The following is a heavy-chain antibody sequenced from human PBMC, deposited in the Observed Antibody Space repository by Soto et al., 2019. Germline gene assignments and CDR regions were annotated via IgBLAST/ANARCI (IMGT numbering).Heavy chain of an antibody. CDR3: AKASSGYYYPYFDY. Sequence: QVQLVESGGGVVQPGRSLRLSCAASGFTFSSYGMHWVRQAPGKGLEWVAVISYDGSNKYYADSVKGRFTISRDNXXNTLYLQMNSLRAEDTAVYYCAKASSGYYYPYFDYWGQGTLVTVSS. CDR2: ISYDGSNK. J-gene: IGHJ4*02. CDR1: GFTFSSYG. D-gene: IGHD3-22*01. V-gene: IGHV3-30*18.